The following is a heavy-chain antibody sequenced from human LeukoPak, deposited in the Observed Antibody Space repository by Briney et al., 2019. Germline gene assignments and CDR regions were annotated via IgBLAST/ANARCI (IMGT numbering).Heavy chain of an antibody. D-gene: IGHD4-17*01. CDR1: GLTFSSYG. Sequence: GGSLRLSCAASGLTFSSYGMHWVRQAPGKGLEWVAVISYDGSNKYYADSVKGRFTISRDNSKNTLYLQMNSLRAEDTAVYYCAKHRTTVTPLPRIDYWGQGTLVTVSS. CDR2: ISYDGSNK. V-gene: IGHV3-30*18. CDR3: AKHRTTVTPLPRIDY. J-gene: IGHJ4*02.